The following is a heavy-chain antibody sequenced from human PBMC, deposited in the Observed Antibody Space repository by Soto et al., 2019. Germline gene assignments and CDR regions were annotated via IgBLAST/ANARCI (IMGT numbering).Heavy chain of an antibody. J-gene: IGHJ5*02. V-gene: IGHV3-48*01. D-gene: IGHD6-13*01. CDR2: ISSSSSTI. CDR3: ARPPDRIAKIGWFDP. CDR1: GFTFSSYS. Sequence: EVQLVESGGGLVQPGGSLRLSCAASGFTFSSYSMNWVRQAPGKGLEWVSYISSSSSTIYYADSVKGRFTISRDNAKNSLYLQRNSLRAEDTAVYYCARPPDRIAKIGWFDPWGQGPLVTVSS.